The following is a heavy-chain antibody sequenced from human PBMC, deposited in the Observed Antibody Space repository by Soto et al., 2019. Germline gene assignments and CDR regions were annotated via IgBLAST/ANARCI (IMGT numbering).Heavy chain of an antibody. CDR2: ISGGGTTT. CDR3: ARLGDYGSGSY. Sequence: EVHLVESGGDLVQPGGSLRLSCAASGFSFSSFSMNWVRQAPGKGLEWVSYISGGGTTTYYADSVKGRFTISRDDAKNSLHLQMNGLQAEDTAVYYCARLGDYGSGSYWGQGTLVTVSS. J-gene: IGHJ4*02. V-gene: IGHV3-48*04. D-gene: IGHD3-10*01. CDR1: GFSFSSFS.